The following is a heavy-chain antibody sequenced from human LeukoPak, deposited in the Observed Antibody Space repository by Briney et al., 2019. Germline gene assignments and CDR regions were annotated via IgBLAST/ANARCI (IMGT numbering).Heavy chain of an antibody. CDR2: IIPIFGTA. CDR1: GGTFSSYA. CDR3: ARDRHGVNSEAFFDY. J-gene: IGHJ4*02. V-gene: IGHV1-69*05. Sequence: SVKVSCKASGGTFSSYAISWVRQAPGQGLEWMGRIIPIFGTANYAQKFQGGVTITTDESTSTAYMELSSLRSEDTAVYYCARDRHGVNSEAFFDYWGQGTLVTVSS. D-gene: IGHD4/OR15-4a*01.